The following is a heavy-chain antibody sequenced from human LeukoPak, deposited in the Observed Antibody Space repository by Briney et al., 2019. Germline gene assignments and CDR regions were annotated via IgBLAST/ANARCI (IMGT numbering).Heavy chain of an antibody. J-gene: IGHJ4*02. Sequence: SETLSLTCGVSDDDIRMYNWWSWVRQSPGKGLEWIGEMSHGGYSNYNPSLKSRASISIDTSGSAVSLTLTSVTAADTAVYFCATRNADSFYFDYWGRGNLVTVSS. V-gene: IGHV4/OR15-8*02. CDR2: MSHGGYS. D-gene: IGHD4-17*01. CDR1: DDDIRMYNW. CDR3: ATRNADSFYFDY.